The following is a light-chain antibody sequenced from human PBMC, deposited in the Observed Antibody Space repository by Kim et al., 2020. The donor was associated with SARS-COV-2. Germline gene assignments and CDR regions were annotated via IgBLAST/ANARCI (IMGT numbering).Light chain of an antibody. J-gene: IGLJ3*02. CDR1: SGSIASNY. V-gene: IGLV6-57*02. Sequence: NFMLTQSHSVSESPGKTVTISCTGSSGSIASNYVQWYQQRPGSAPTTVIYEDNQRPSGVPDRFSGSIDSSSNSASLTISGLKTEDEADYYCQSYDSSFWVFGGGTKLTVL. CDR3: QSYDSSFWV. CDR2: EDN.